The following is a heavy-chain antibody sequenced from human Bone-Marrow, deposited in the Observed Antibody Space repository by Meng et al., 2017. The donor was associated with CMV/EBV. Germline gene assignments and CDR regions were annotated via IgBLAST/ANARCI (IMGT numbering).Heavy chain of an antibody. V-gene: IGHV4-59*01. Sequence: GSLRLSCTVSGGSISSYYWSWIRQPPGKGLEWIGYIYYGGSTNYNPSLKSRVTMSVDTSKNQFSLKLSSVTAADTAVYYCARGGGRRRDAFDIWGQGTVVTGSS. D-gene: IGHD3-16*01. CDR3: ARGGGRRRDAFDI. CDR2: IYYGGST. J-gene: IGHJ3*02. CDR1: GGSISSYY.